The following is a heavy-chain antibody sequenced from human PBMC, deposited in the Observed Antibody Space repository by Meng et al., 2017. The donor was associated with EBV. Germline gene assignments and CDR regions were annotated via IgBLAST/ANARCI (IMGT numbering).Heavy chain of an antibody. J-gene: IGHJ4*02. Sequence: QGQLVECAAEGKKPGSSVKVSCKTSGGPFRYYAISWVRQAPGQGLEWLGGFLPRLGAPNYAQKFHGRVKITADESTSTHYMDLSSLRSEDTAIYYCASESGRGYTPDYWGQGTLVTVSS. CDR2: FLPRLGAP. D-gene: IGHD3-10*01. V-gene: IGHV1-69*01. CDR3: ASESGRGYTPDY. CDR1: GGPFRYYA.